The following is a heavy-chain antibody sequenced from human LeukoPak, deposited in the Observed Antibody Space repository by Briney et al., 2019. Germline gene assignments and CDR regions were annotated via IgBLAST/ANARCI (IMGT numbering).Heavy chain of an antibody. CDR2: IYTSGST. CDR1: GSISGYY. CDR3: ARQKCTSASCLTKNAFDI. Sequence: SETLSLTCTISGSISGYYWSWIRQPPGKGLEWIGYIYTSGSTNYNPSLESRVTISVDTSKNQFSLDLSSVTAADTAVYYCARQKCTSASCLTKNAFDIWGQGTMVTVSS. D-gene: IGHD2-2*01. V-gene: IGHV4-4*09. J-gene: IGHJ3*02.